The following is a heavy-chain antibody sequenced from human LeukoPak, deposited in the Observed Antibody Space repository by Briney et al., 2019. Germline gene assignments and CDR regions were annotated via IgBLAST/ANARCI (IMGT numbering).Heavy chain of an antibody. CDR3: ASGLRYFDLYY. CDR2: IYTSGST. V-gene: IGHV4-61*02. CDR1: GGSISSGSYY. D-gene: IGHD3-9*01. Sequence: SETLSLTCTVSGGSISSGSYYWRWIRQPAGKGLEWIGRIYTSGSTYYNPSLKSRVTISVDTSKNQFSLKLSSVAAADTAVYYCASGLRYFDLYYWGQGTLVTVSS. J-gene: IGHJ4*02.